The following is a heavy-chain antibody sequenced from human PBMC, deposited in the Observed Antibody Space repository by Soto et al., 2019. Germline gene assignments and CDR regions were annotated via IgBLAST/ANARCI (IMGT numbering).Heavy chain of an antibody. CDR2: IIPIFGTA. Sequence: TSVKFSCKASGGTFSSYAISWVRQAPGQGLEWMGGIIPIFGTANYAQKFQGRVTITADESTSTAYMELSSLRSEDTAVYYCGGSGWTNYYYYYGMDVWGQGTKVTVS. CDR1: GGTFSSYA. J-gene: IGHJ6*02. D-gene: IGHD6-19*01. CDR3: GGSGWTNYYYYYGMDV. V-gene: IGHV1-69*13.